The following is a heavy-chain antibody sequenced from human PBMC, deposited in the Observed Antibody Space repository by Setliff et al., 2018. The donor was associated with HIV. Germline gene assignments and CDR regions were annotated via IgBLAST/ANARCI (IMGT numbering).Heavy chain of an antibody. CDR3: ARVPVPGANWFDP. CDR2: VSQSGST. V-gene: IGHV4-39*01. J-gene: IGHJ5*02. Sequence: SETLSLTCSVSGVSINRTDHYWGWIRQSPGKSLEWIGSVSQSGSTYYNPSLKSRITISVDRSKNLFSLKLISVTAADQGVYYCARVPVPGANWFDPGGLGTLVTVSS. CDR1: GVSINRTDHY.